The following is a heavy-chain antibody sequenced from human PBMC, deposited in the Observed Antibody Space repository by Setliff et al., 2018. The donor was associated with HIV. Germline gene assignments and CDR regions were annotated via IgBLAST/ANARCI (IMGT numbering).Heavy chain of an antibody. CDR2: ISGSGGST. J-gene: IGHJ4*02. Sequence: GGSLRLSCTASGFTFDDYTMSWVRQAPGKGLEWVSAISGSGGSTYYADSVKGRFTISRDNSKKTLYLQMNSLKTEDTAVYYCTTDLRMWGRGVYFDYWGQGTLVTVSS. CDR1: GFTFDDYT. V-gene: IGHV3-23*01. CDR3: TTDLRMWGRGVYFDY. D-gene: IGHD3-16*01.